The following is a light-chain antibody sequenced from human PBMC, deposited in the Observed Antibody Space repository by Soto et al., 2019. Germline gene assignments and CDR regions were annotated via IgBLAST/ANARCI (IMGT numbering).Light chain of an antibody. CDR3: QQYNSYSPMYT. V-gene: IGKV1-5*01. CDR2: DDS. Sequence: DIQMTHSPSTLSASVGDRVTITCRASQSISSWLAWDQQKPGKAPNLLIYDDSSLESGVPSRFSGSGSGTEFTLTISSLQPDDFATYYCQQYNSYSPMYTFGQGTKLEIK. CDR1: QSISSW. J-gene: IGKJ2*01.